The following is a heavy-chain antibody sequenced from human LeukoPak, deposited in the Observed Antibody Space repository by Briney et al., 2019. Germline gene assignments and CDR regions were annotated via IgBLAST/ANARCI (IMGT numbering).Heavy chain of an antibody. D-gene: IGHD2-15*01. CDR1: GYTFTGYY. Sequence: ASVKVSCKASGYTFTGYYIHWVRQAPRQGLEWMGWINPNSGGTNYAQKFQGRVTMTRDTSISTAYMELSRLRSDDTAVYYCARDVARRVVVGLRYYFDYWGQGTLVTVSS. V-gene: IGHV1-2*02. CDR3: ARDVARRVVVGLRYYFDY. J-gene: IGHJ4*02. CDR2: INPNSGGT.